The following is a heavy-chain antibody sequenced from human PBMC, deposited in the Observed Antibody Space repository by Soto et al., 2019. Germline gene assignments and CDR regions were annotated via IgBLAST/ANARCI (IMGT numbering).Heavy chain of an antibody. CDR3: VRQNYIWGRYPDYYMDV. CDR2: IYYSGST. CDR1: GGSISSYY. V-gene: IGHV4-59*08. D-gene: IGHD3-16*02. Sequence: PSETLSLTCTVSGGSISSYYWSWIRQPPGKGLEWIGYIYYSGSTNYNPSLKSRVTISVDTSKNQFSLKLSSVTAADTAVYYCVRQNYIWGRYPDYYMDVWGKGTTVTVSS. J-gene: IGHJ6*03.